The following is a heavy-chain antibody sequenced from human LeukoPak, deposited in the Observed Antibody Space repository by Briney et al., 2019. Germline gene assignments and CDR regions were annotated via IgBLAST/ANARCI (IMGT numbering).Heavy chain of an antibody. J-gene: IGHJ6*02. Sequence: GRSLRLSCAASGFTFKNYAMHWVRQAPGKGLEWVAHMSYDARNQYYADSVKGRLTISRDNSKNTLYLQMNSLRVEDTAVYYCAKDDYGMDVWGQGTTVTVSS. CDR2: MSYDARNQ. V-gene: IGHV3-30*04. CDR3: AKDDYGMDV. CDR1: GFTFKNYA.